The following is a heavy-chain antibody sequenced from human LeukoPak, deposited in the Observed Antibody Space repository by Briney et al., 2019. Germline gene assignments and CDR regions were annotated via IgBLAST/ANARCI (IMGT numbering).Heavy chain of an antibody. J-gene: IGHJ4*02. V-gene: IGHV1-46*01. CDR1: GGTFSSYY. CDR3: ARAIADGYNLYCFDY. D-gene: IGHD5-24*01. CDR2: INPSGGST. Sequence: ASVKVSCKASGGTFSSYYMHWVRQAPGQGLEWMGIINPSGGSTSYAQKFQGRVTMTRDTSTSTVYMELSSLRSEDTAVYYCARAIADGYNLYCFDYWGQGTLVTVSS.